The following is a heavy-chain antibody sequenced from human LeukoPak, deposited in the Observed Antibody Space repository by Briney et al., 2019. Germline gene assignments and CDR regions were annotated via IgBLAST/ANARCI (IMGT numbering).Heavy chain of an antibody. V-gene: IGHV1-2*02. D-gene: IGHD3-22*01. CDR2: INPNSGGT. J-gene: IGHJ4*02. CDR3: ARDLAYYYDSSGYYYVGEFDY. CDR1: GYTFTSYG. Sequence: VASVKVSCKASGYTFTSYGISWVRQAPGQGLEGMGWINPNSGGTNYAQKFQGRVTMTRDTSISTAYMELSRLRSDDTAVYYCARDLAYYYDSSGYYYVGEFDYWGQGTLVTVSS.